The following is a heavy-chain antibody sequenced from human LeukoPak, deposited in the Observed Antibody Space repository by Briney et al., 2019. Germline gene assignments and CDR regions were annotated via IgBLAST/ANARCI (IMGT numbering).Heavy chain of an antibody. J-gene: IGHJ6*03. Sequence: SETLSLTCAAYGGSFSGYYWSWIRQPPGKGLEWIGEINHSGSTNYNPSLKSRVTISVDTSKNQFSLKLSSVTAADTAVYYCARLTSAYCSGGSCYRRNYYYYMDVWGKGTTVTISS. CDR2: INHSGST. CDR3: ARLTSAYCSGGSCYRRNYYYYMDV. V-gene: IGHV4-34*01. CDR1: GGSFSGYY. D-gene: IGHD2-15*01.